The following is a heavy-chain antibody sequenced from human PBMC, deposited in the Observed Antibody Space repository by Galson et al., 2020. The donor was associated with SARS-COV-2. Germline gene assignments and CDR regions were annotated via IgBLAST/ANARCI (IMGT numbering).Heavy chain of an antibody. J-gene: IGHJ6*02. CDR3: ARGKPVTTFYYYYYGMDV. CDR1: GGSFSGYY. V-gene: IGHV4-34*01. D-gene: IGHD4-17*01. CDR2: INHSGST. Sequence: SETLSLTCAVYGGSFSGYYWSWIRQPPGKGLEWNGEINHSGSTNYNPSLKSRVTISVDTSKNQFSLKLSSVTAADTAVYYCARGKPVTTFYYYYYGMDVWGQGTTVTVSS.